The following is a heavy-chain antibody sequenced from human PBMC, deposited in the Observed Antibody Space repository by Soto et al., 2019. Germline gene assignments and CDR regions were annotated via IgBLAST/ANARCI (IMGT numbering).Heavy chain of an antibody. CDR2: IKSITDGGTT. CDR3: STGRSTYVLDS. Sequence: LGGSLRLSCVASAFSFTNAWMSWVRQAPGKGLEWVGRIKSITDGGTTDYAAPVKGRFTISRDDSNNTLYLQMNSLKTEDTAVYFCSTGRSTYVLDSWGQGTLVTVSS. V-gene: IGHV3-15*01. D-gene: IGHD3-10*02. CDR1: AFSFTNAW. J-gene: IGHJ4*02.